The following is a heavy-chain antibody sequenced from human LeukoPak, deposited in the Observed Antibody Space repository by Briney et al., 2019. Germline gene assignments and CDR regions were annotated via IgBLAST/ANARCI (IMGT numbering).Heavy chain of an antibody. V-gene: IGHV4-4*07. J-gene: IGHJ6*03. CDR3: ARGITMVRGVISDYYYYYMDV. CDR2: IYTSGST. Sequence: LETLSLTCTVSGDSISSYYWSWLRQPAGKGLEWIGRIYTSGSTNYNPSLKSRVTMSVDTSKNQFSLKLSSVTAADTAVYYCARGITMVRGVISDYYYYYMDVWGKGTTVTISS. CDR1: GDSISSYY. D-gene: IGHD3-10*01.